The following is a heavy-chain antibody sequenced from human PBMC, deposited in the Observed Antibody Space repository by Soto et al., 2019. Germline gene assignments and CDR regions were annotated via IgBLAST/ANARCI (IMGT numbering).Heavy chain of an antibody. V-gene: IGHV4-59*01. CDR3: ARSVRGGAAFDI. J-gene: IGHJ3*02. CDR1: GGSISSYY. CDR2: IYYSGST. D-gene: IGHD3-10*01. Sequence: QVQLQESGPGLVKPSETLSLTCTVSGGSISSYYWSWIRQPPGKGLEWIGYIYYSGSTNYNPSLKSRVTISVDTSKNQFSLKLSSVTAADTAVYYCARSVRGGAAFDIWGQGTMVTVSS.